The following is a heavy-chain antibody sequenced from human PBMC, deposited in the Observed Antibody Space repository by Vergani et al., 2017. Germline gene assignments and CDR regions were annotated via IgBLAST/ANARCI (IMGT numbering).Heavy chain of an antibody. CDR1: GFTFSSYA. CDR3: VKGLRTYYYDSSGYYLEDDAFDI. V-gene: IGHV3-23*01. CDR2: ISGSGGST. J-gene: IGHJ3*02. Sequence: EVQLLESGGGLVQPGGSLRLSCAASGFTFSSYAMSWVRQAPGKGLEWVSAISGSGGSTYYADSVKGRFTISRDNSKNTLYLQMNSLRAEDTAVYYCVKGLRTYYYDSSGYYLEDDAFDIWGQGTMVTVSS. D-gene: IGHD3-22*01.